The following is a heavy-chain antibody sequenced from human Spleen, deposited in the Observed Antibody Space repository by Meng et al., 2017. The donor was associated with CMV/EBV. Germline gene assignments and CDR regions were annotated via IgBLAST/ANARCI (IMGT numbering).Heavy chain of an antibody. CDR3: ARGWGGIAAAGTYFDY. CDR1: GYTFTAYY. J-gene: IGHJ4*02. CDR2: ISAYNGNT. D-gene: IGHD6-13*01. Sequence: ASVKVSCKASGYTFTAYYMHWVRQAPGQGLEWVGWISAYNGNTNYAQKLQGRVTMTTGTSTSTAYMELRSLRSDDTAVYYCARGWGGIAAAGTYFDYWGQGTLVTVSS. V-gene: IGHV1-18*04.